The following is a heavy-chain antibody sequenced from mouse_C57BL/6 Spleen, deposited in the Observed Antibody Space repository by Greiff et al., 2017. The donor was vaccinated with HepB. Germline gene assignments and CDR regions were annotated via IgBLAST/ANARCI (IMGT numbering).Heavy chain of an antibody. J-gene: IGHJ1*03. CDR1: GYTFTSYW. Sequence: QVQLQQPGAELVKPGASVKLSCKASGYTFTSYWMRWVKQRPGQGLEWIGEIDPSDSYTNYNQKFKGKATLTVDTSSSTAYMQLSSLTSEDSAVYYCARKGGYVVYWYFDVWGTGTTVTVSS. CDR3: ARKGGYVVYWYFDV. CDR2: IDPSDSYT. D-gene: IGHD3-1*01. V-gene: IGHV1-50*01.